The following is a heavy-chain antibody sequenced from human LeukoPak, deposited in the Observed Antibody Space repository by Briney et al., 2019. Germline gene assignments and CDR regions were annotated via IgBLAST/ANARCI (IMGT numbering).Heavy chain of an antibody. Sequence: SETLSLTCTVSRGSISGYSWSWIRQSPGGALEWIGYIYYSGDTAYNPSLRSRVTMSVDTSKNQFSLQLRSMTTADTAVYYCVRGPYGASISKWFDPWGQGTQVIVSP. CDR2: IYYSGDT. CDR3: VRGPYGASISKWFDP. J-gene: IGHJ5*02. D-gene: IGHD4/OR15-4a*01. CDR1: RGSISGYS. V-gene: IGHV4-59*01.